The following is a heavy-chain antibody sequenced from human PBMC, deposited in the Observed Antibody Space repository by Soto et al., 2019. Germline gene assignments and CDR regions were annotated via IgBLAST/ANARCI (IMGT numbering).Heavy chain of an antibody. CDR2: IYYDGST. J-gene: IGHJ4*02. Sequence: PSETLSLTCTVSGASISSSSFYWGWIRQPPGKGLESIANIYYDGSTYYNPSLKSRVTISVDTSKNQLSLKLSSVTAADTAVYYCARHGTILAAAPGRYWGQGTLVTVSS. CDR1: GASISSSSFY. D-gene: IGHD1-7*01. V-gene: IGHV4-39*01. CDR3: ARHGTILAAAPGRY.